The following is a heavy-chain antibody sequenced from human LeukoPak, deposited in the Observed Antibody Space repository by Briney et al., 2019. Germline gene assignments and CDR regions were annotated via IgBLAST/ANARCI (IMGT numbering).Heavy chain of an antibody. D-gene: IGHD1-7*01. CDR1: GGSISSDY. CDR2: IYYSGST. V-gene: IGHV4-59*01. J-gene: IGHJ3*02. CDR3: ATGDTWDYSFDI. Sequence: SETLSLTCIVSGGSISSDYWSWIRQPPGKGLEWIGYIYYSGSTNYNPSLKSRVTISVDTSKNQFSLKLSSVTAVDTAVYYCATGDTWDYSFDIWGQGTMVTVSS.